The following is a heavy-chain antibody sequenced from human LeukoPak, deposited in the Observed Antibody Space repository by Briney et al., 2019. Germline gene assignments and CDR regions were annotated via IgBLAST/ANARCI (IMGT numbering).Heavy chain of an antibody. Sequence: SETLSLTCAVSGGSISGSNWWSWVRQPPGKGLEWIGEIYHSGSTNYNPSLKSRVTISVDKSKNQFSLKLSSVTAADTAVYYCASLFSGIAAAGDRNWFDPWGQGTLVTVSS. J-gene: IGHJ5*02. CDR3: ASLFSGIAAAGDRNWFDP. V-gene: IGHV4-4*02. CDR2: IYHSGST. D-gene: IGHD6-13*01. CDR1: GGSISGSNW.